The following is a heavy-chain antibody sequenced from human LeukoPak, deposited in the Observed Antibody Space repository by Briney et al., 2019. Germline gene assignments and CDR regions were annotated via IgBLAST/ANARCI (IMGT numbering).Heavy chain of an antibody. J-gene: IGHJ4*02. Sequence: SETLSLTCTVSGGSISSSSYYWGWIRQPPGKGLEWIGSIYYSGRTYYNPSLKSRVTISVDTSKNQFSLKLSSVTAADTAVYYCAGGLGYCTGGSCYRLWGQGTLVTVSS. D-gene: IGHD2-15*01. CDR1: GGSISSSSYY. CDR2: IYYSGRT. CDR3: AGGLGYCTGGSCYRL. V-gene: IGHV4-39*01.